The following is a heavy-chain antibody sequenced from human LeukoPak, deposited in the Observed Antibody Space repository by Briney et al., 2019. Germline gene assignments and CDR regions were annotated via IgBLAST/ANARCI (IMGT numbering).Heavy chain of an antibody. V-gene: IGHV3-30-3*01. D-gene: IGHD6-13*01. CDR1: GFTFSSHA. CDR2: ISYDGSNK. CDR3: ARDVSSSWYRWFDP. Sequence: GGSLRLSCAASGFTFSSHAMHWVRQAPGKGLEWVAVISYDGSNKYYADSVKGRFTISRDNSKNTLYLQMNSLRAEETAIYYCARDVSSSWYRWFDPWGQGTLVTVSS. J-gene: IGHJ5*02.